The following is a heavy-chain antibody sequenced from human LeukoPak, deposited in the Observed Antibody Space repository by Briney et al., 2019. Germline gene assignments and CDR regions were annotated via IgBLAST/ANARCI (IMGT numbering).Heavy chain of an antibody. CDR2: IKQDGSEK. CDR1: GFTLSSYW. CDR3: ARVGRGYSFNVYYFDY. D-gene: IGHD5-18*01. Sequence: PGGSLRLSCAASGFTLSSYWMSWVRQAPGKGLEWVANIKQDGSEKYYVDSVKGRFTISRDNAKNSLYLQMNSLRAEDTAVYYCARVGRGYSFNVYYFDYWGQGTLVTVSS. J-gene: IGHJ4*02. V-gene: IGHV3-7*01.